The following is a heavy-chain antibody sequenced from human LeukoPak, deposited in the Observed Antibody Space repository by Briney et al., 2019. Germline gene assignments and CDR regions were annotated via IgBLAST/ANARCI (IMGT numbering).Heavy chain of an antibody. CDR3: ARGWYYYDSSGYFYY. CDR2: ISGSGGST. Sequence: GGSLRLSCAASGFTVSSNYMSWVRQAPGKGLEWVSAISGSGGSTYYADSVKGRFTISRDNAKNSLYLQMNSLRAEDTAVYYCARGWYYYDSSGYFYYWGQGTLVTVSS. V-gene: IGHV3-11*04. D-gene: IGHD3-22*01. CDR1: GFTVSSNY. J-gene: IGHJ4*02.